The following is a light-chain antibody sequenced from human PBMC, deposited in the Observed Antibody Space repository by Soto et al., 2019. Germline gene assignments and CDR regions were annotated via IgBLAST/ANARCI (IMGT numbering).Light chain of an antibody. CDR3: QQYDNLVT. J-gene: IGKJ3*01. CDR2: DAS. CDR1: QDISNY. Sequence: DIQMTQSPSSLSASVGDRVTITCQASQDISNYLNWYQQKPGKAPKLLIYDASNLETAVPSRFSGNRSGTDFTFTISSLQPEDIATYYCQQYDNLVTFGPGTKVDIK. V-gene: IGKV1-33*01.